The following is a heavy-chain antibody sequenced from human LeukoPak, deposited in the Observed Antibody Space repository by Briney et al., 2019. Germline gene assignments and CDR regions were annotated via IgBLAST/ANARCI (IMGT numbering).Heavy chain of an antibody. Sequence: PGGSLRLSCAASGFTFSSYWMPWVRQAPGKGLEWVAQIKQDGSEKYYVDSVKGRFTISRDNAKNSLYLQMNSLGAEDTAVYYCARRGTSSSWAHFDYWGQGTLVTVSS. CDR1: GFTFSSYW. CDR2: IKQDGSEK. CDR3: ARRGTSSSWAHFDY. D-gene: IGHD6-13*01. V-gene: IGHV3-7*05. J-gene: IGHJ4*02.